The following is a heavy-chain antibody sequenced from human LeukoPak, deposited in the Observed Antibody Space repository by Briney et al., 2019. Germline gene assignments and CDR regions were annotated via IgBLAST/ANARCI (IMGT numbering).Heavy chain of an antibody. D-gene: IGHD6-13*01. Sequence: GGSLRLSCAASGFTFSSYSMNWVRQAPGKGLEWVSSISSSSSYIYYADSVKGRFPISRDNAKNSLYLQMNSLRAEDTAVYYCAREYSSSWYFDYWGQGTLVTVSS. V-gene: IGHV3-21*01. J-gene: IGHJ4*02. CDR2: ISSSSSYI. CDR3: AREYSSSWYFDY. CDR1: GFTFSSYS.